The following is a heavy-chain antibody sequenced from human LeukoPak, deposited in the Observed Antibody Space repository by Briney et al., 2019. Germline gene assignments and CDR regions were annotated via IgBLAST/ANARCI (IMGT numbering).Heavy chain of an antibody. V-gene: IGHV1-46*01. CDR3: ARVGPIAAEGIDY. CDR2: INPSGGST. Sequence: ASVKVSCKPSGYTFTTYGINWVRQAPGQGLEWMGIINPSGGSTSYAQKFQGRVTMTRDTSTSTVYMELSSLRSEDTAVYYCARVGPIAAEGIDYWGQGTLVTVSS. CDR1: GYTFTTYG. D-gene: IGHD6-6*01. J-gene: IGHJ4*02.